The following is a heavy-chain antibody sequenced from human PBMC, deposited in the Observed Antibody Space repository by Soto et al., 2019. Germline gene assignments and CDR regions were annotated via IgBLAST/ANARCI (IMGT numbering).Heavy chain of an antibody. CDR1: GGSFSSSSYY. J-gene: IGHJ4*02. V-gene: IGHV4-39*01. Sequence: PSETLSLTCTVSGGSFSSSSYYWGRIRQPPGKGLEWIGSIYYSGNTYYNPSLKSRVTISVDTSKNQFSLKLSSVTAADTAVYYCAGKYYDILTGYYEIFDYWGQGTPVTVSS. CDR3: AGKYYDILTGYYEIFDY. D-gene: IGHD3-9*01. CDR2: IYYSGNT.